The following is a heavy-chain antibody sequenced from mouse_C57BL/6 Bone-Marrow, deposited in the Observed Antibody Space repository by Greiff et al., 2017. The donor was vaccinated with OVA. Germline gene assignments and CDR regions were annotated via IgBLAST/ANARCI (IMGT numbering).Heavy chain of an antibody. J-gene: IGHJ1*03. Sequence: QVQLQQPGAELVKPGASVKISCKASGYAFSSSWMNWVKQRPGKGLEWIGRIYPGDGDTNYNGKFKGKATLTADKSSSTAYMQLSSLTSEDSAVYFCARVRGYFDVWGTGTTVTVSS. CDR2: IYPGDGDT. CDR3: ARVRGYFDV. CDR1: GYAFSSSW. V-gene: IGHV1-82*01.